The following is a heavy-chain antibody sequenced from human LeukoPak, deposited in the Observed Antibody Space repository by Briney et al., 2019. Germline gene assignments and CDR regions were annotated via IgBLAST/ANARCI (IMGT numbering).Heavy chain of an antibody. CDR2: INPNSDGT. V-gene: IGHV1-2*02. D-gene: IGHD6-13*01. J-gene: IGHJ5*02. CDR3: ARDRWQQLDWFDP. Sequence: ASVKVSCKASEYTFTGYYMHWVRQAPGQGLEWMGWINPNSDGTNYAQKFQGRVTMTRDTSISTAYMGLRRLRSDDTAVYYCARDRWQQLDWFDPWGQGTLVTVSS. CDR1: EYTFTGYY.